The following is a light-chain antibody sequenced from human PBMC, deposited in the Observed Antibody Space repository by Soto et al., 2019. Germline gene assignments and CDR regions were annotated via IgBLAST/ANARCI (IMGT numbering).Light chain of an antibody. CDR3: TSYTSSSTLWV. CDR1: SSDVGGYNY. Sequence: QSALTQPASVSGSPGQSITISCIGTSSDVGGYNYVSWYQQHPGKAPKLMIYEVSDRPSGVSNRFSGSKSGNTASLTISGLQAEDEADYYCTSYTSSSTLWVFGGGTKVTVL. CDR2: EVS. V-gene: IGLV2-14*01. J-gene: IGLJ3*02.